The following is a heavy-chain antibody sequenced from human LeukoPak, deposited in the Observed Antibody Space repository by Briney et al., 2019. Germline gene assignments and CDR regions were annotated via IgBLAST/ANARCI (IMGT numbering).Heavy chain of an antibody. CDR3: ARTMTGAFFDY. D-gene: IGHD3-9*01. V-gene: IGHV3-74*01. CDR2: INGDGSST. CDR1: GFTFSTYW. Sequence: GGSLRHSRAASGFTFSTYWIHWVRQAPGKGLVWVSHINGDGSSTSYADSVKGRFAISRNNAKNTLYLQMNSLRAEDTAVYYCARTMTGAFFDYWGQGALVTVSS. J-gene: IGHJ4*02.